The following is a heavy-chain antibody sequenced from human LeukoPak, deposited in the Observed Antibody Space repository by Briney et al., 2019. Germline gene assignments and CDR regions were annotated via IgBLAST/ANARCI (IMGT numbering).Heavy chain of an antibody. CDR2: IYYSGST. Sequence: SETLSLTCTVSGGSISSGDFYWSWLRQPPGKGLEWIGYIYYSGSTYYNPSLKSRVTISVDTSKNQFSLKLSSVTAADTAVYYCARLSGSYYPDYWGQGTLVTVSS. CDR1: GGSISSGDFY. CDR3: ARLSGSYYPDY. V-gene: IGHV4-30-4*08. D-gene: IGHD1-26*01. J-gene: IGHJ4*02.